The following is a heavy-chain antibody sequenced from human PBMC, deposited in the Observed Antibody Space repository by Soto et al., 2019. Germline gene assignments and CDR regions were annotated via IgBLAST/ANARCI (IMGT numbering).Heavy chain of an antibody. J-gene: IGHJ2*01. CDR1: GFTFTGST. D-gene: IGHD3-16*01. Sequence: EVQLVESGGGLVQPGGSLQLSCAASGFTFTGSTMHWVRQASGKGPEWVGRIRSKVNNYATAYAASVEGRFTISRDDSENTAYLQMNSLKTEDMAFYYCTRMGAEDCWYLDLWGRGSLVIVSS. CDR3: TRMGAEDCWYLDL. V-gene: IGHV3-73*01. CDR2: IRSKVNNYAT.